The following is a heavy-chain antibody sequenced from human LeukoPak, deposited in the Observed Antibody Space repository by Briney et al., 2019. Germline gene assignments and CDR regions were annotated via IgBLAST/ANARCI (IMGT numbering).Heavy chain of an antibody. J-gene: IGHJ4*02. CDR1: GFTFSSYA. CDR2: ISYDGSNK. D-gene: IGHD4-11*01. CDR3: ARDDSSLAPFDY. Sequence: GGSLRLSCAASGFTFSSYAMHWVRQAPGKGLEWVAVISYDGSNKYYADSVKGRFTISRDNSKNTLYLQMNSLKVEDTAVYYCARDDSSLAPFDYWSQGTLVTVSS. V-gene: IGHV3-30*07.